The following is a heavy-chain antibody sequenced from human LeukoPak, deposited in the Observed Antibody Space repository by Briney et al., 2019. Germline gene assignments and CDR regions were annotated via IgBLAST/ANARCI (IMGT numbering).Heavy chain of an antibody. CDR2: MNPNSGNT. V-gene: IGHV1-8*01. CDR1: GYTFTSFD. J-gene: IGHJ4*02. CDR3: ATRYSSGWYYFDY. Sequence: ASVKVSCKASGYTFTSFDINWVRQATGQGLEWMGWMNPNSGNTGYAQKFQGRVTMTRNTSISTAYMELSSLRSEDTAVYYCATRYSSGWYYFDYWGQGTLVTVSS. D-gene: IGHD6-19*01.